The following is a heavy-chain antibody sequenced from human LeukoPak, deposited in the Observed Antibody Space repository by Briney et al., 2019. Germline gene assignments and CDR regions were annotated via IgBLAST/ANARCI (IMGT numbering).Heavy chain of an antibody. CDR2: ISSSSSTI. J-gene: IGHJ6*03. Sequence: PGGSLRLSCAASGFIFSSYIMNWVRQAPGKGLECVSYISSSSSTIYYADSVRGRFTISRDNAKNSLYLQMNSLRAEDTAVYYCARKYCSSTSCYFTNMDVWGKGTTVTVSS. V-gene: IGHV3-48*01. D-gene: IGHD2-2*01. CDR3: ARKYCSSTSCYFTNMDV. CDR1: GFIFSSYI.